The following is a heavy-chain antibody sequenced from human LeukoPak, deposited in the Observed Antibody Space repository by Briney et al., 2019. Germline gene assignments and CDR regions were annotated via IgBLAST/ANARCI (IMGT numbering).Heavy chain of an antibody. V-gene: IGHV4-34*01. CDR2: INHSGST. CDR3: ARVFRNYAGDWFDP. CDR1: GGSFSGYY. Sequence: SETLSLTCAVYGGSFSGYYWSWIRQPPGKGLEWIGEINHSGSTNYNPSLKSRVTISVDTSKNQFSLKLSSVTAADTAVYYCARVFRNYAGDWFDPWGQGTLVTVSS. D-gene: IGHD4-11*01. J-gene: IGHJ5*02.